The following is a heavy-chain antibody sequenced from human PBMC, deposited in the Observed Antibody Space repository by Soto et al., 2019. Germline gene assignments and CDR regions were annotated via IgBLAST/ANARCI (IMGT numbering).Heavy chain of an antibody. Sequence: EMQLVQSGAEERKPGDSLKISCKGSGYDFNSHWIGWVRQMPGQGLEWMGIIYPGDSDTRYNPSFQGRVTISADKSRRTAHPEWGHPEASETGLYLRAELEATGTPRFTGPYNWFDPWGEGTRVTVSS. V-gene: IGHV5-51*03. CDR1: GYDFNSHW. J-gene: IGHJ5*02. D-gene: IGHD1-7*01. CDR3: AELEATGTPRFTGPYNWFDP. CDR2: IYPGDSDT.